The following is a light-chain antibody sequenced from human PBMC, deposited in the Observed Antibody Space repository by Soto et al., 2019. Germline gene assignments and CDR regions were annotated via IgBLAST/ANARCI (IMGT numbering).Light chain of an antibody. CDR1: SSDVGSYNL. CDR2: EGS. V-gene: IGLV2-23*01. Sequence: QSALTQPASVSGSPGQSITISCTGTSSDVGSYNLVSWYQQHPGKAPKLMIYEGSKRPSGVSNRFSGSKSGNTASLTISGLQAGDEADYYCCSYAGSSTLGVFGGGTKLTVL. CDR3: CSYAGSSTLGV. J-gene: IGLJ2*01.